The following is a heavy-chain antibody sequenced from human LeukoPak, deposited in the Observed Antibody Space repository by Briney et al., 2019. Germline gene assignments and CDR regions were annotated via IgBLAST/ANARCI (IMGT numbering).Heavy chain of an antibody. D-gene: IGHD1-26*01. J-gene: IGHJ6*03. Sequence: PSQTLSLTCTVSGGSISSGDYYWSWIRQPPGKGLEWIGYIYYSESTFYNPSLKSRVIISLDTSKNQFSLKLSSVTAADTAVYYCARDPESSSYYYYYYMDVWGKGTTVTVSS. CDR3: ARDPESSSYYYYYYMDV. V-gene: IGHV4-30-4*01. CDR2: IYYSEST. CDR1: GGSISSGDYY.